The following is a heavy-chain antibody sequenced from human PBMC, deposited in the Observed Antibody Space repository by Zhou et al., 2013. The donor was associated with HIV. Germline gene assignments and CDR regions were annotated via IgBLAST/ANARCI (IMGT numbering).Heavy chain of an antibody. CDR1: GYTFTSYY. CDR2: INPSGGST. V-gene: IGHV1-46*01. J-gene: IGHJ3*02. D-gene: IGHD3-22*01. CDR3: ARELGYYDSSGYYYRAFDI. Sequence: QVQLVQSGAEVKKPGASVKVSCKASGYTFTSYYMHWVRQAPGQGLEWMGIINPSGGSTSYAQKFQGRVTMTRDTSTSTVYMELSSLRSEDTAVYYCARELGYYDSSGYYYRAFDIWGQGTMVTVSS.